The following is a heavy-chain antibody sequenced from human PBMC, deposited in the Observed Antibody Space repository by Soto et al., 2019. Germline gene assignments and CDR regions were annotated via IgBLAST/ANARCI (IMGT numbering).Heavy chain of an antibody. V-gene: IGHV4-38-2*02. D-gene: IGHD5-12*01. CDR2: IYHSGST. CDR3: ARDVAGHDWLDP. Sequence: PSETLSLTCAVAGYSISSDYYWGWIRQPPGKGLEWIGSIYHSGSTYYNPSLKSRVTISLDTSKNQFSLKLSSVTAADTAVYYCARDVAGHDWLDPWGQGTLVTVSS. CDR1: GYSISSDYY. J-gene: IGHJ5*02.